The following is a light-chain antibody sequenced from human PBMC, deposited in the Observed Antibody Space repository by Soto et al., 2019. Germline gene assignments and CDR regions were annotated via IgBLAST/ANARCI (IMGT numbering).Light chain of an antibody. CDR3: QQLHDYPIT. CDR2: DAS. Sequence: EIVLTQSPATLSLSPGERATLSCRASQSVSSYLAWYQQKPGQAPRLLIYDASNRATGIPARFSGSGSGTEFTLTISSLQSEDFAVYYCQQLHDYPITFGQGTRLEIK. CDR1: QSVSSY. V-gene: IGKV3-11*01. J-gene: IGKJ5*01.